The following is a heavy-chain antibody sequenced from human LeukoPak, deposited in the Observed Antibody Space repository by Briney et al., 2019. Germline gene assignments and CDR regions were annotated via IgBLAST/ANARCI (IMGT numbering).Heavy chain of an antibody. Sequence: SETLSLTCTVSGGSISSGGYYWSWIRQHPGKGLEWIGYIYYSGSTYYNPSLKSRVTISVDTSKNQFSLKLSSVTAADTAVYYCARLLVKDRWFDPWGQGTLVTVSS. CDR2: IYYSGST. CDR1: GGSISSGGYY. J-gene: IGHJ5*02. V-gene: IGHV4-31*03. D-gene: IGHD6-6*01. CDR3: ARLLVKDRWFDP.